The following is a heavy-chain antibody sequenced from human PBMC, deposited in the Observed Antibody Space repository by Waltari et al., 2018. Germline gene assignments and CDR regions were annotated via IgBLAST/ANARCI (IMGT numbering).Heavy chain of an antibody. CDR2: ISNDGKIE. V-gene: IGHV3-30*03. CDR3: TRFPDDYSNSFDY. CDR1: GFTLSDYA. Sequence: QVQLVESGGGVVQPGRSLRLSCAASGFTLSDYAMHWVRQAPGKGLEWLANISNDGKIEHYADSAKGRFTISRDNAKNMVYLQLNSLRPQDTAVYYCTRFPDDYSNSFDYWGQGTLITVSS. D-gene: IGHD4-4*01. J-gene: IGHJ4*02.